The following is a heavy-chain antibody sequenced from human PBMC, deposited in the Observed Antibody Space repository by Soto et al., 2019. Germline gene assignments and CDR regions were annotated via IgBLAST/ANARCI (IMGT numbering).Heavy chain of an antibody. CDR1: GFTFTRYS. CDR3: ARESEDLTSNFDY. J-gene: IGHJ4*02. CDR2: ISSTTNYI. Sequence: GGSLRLSCAASGFTFTRYSMNWVRQAPGKGLEWVSSISSTTNYIYYGDSMKGRFTISRDNAKNSLYLEMNSLRAEGTAVYYCARESEDLTSNFDYWGQGTLVTFSS. V-gene: IGHV3-21*06.